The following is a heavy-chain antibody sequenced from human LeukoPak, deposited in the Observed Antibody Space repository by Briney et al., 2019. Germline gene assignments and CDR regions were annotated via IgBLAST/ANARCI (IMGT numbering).Heavy chain of an antibody. CDR2: IYYSGST. J-gene: IGHJ4*02. D-gene: IGHD6-19*01. V-gene: IGHV4-59*08. Sequence: SETLSLTCTVSGGSISSYYWSWIRQPPGKGLEWIGYIYYSGSTNYNPSLKSRVTISVDTSKNQFSLKVTSVTAADTAVYYCARQMGSSGSWVDSWGQGTLVTVSS. CDR1: GGSISSYY. CDR3: ARQMGSSGSWVDS.